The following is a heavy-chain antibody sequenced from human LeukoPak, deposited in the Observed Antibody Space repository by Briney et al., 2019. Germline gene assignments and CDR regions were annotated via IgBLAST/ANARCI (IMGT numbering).Heavy chain of an antibody. V-gene: IGHV4-39*01. CDR1: GGSISSSSYY. Sequence: PSETLSLTCTVSGGSISSSSYYWGWIRQPPGKGLEWIGSIYYSGTTYYNPSLKSRVTMSVDTSKNQFSLKLSSVTAADTAVYYCARLSRVPPAAAKIDYWGQGTLVTVSS. D-gene: IGHD2-2*01. CDR3: ARLSRVPPAAAKIDY. J-gene: IGHJ4*02. CDR2: IYYSGTT.